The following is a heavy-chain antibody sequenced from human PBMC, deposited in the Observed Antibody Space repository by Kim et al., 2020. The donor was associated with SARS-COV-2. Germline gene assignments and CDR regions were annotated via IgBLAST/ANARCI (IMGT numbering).Heavy chain of an antibody. D-gene: IGHD1-26*01. CDR3: ARGAEWRELLFIGDYYYYYGMDV. Sequence: GGSLRLSCAASGFTFSSYAMHWVRQAPGKGLEWVAVISYDGSNKYYADSVKDQFTISRDNSKNTLYLQMNSLRAEDTAVYYCARGAEWRELLFIGDYYYYYGMDVWGQGTTVTVSS. V-gene: IGHV3-30*04. J-gene: IGHJ6*02. CDR1: GFTFSSYA. CDR2: ISYDGSNK.